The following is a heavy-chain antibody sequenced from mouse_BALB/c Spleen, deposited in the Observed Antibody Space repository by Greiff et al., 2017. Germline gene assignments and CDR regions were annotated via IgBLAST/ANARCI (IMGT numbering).Heavy chain of an antibody. D-gene: IGHD4-1*01. J-gene: IGHJ1*01. CDR1: GYAFTNYL. Sequence: QVQLQQSGAELVRPGTSVKVSCKASGYAFTNYLIEWVKQRPGQGLEWIGVINPGSGGTNYNEKFKGKATLTADTSSSTAYIQLSSLSSEDSAVYFCASPSANSWYFDVWGAGTTVTVSS. CDR3: ASPSANSWYFDV. CDR2: INPGSGGT. V-gene: IGHV1-54*01.